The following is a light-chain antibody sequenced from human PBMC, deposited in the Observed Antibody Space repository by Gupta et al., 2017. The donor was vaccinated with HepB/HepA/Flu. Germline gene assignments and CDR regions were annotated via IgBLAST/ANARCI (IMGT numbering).Light chain of an antibody. Sequence: DIVMTQFPDSLSVSLGERATTNCKSSQSVLYPSNNKNYLAWYQQKPGQPPKLLIYWASTRESGVPDRFSGSGSGTDFTLTISSLQAEDVAVYYCQQYYSTPLTFGGGTKVEIK. CDR2: WAS. J-gene: IGKJ4*01. V-gene: IGKV4-1*01. CDR3: QQYYSTPLT. CDR1: QSVLYPSNNKNY.